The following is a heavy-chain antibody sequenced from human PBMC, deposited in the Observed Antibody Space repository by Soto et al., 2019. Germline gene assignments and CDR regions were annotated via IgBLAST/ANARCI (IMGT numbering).Heavy chain of an antibody. CDR3: ANPFWAYGGGWYFDY. CDR2: ISGSGGST. D-gene: IGHD6-19*01. J-gene: IGHJ4*02. V-gene: IGHV3-23*01. Sequence: EVQLLESGGGLVQPGGSLRLSCAASGFTFSSYAMSWVRQAPGKGLEWVSAISGSGGSTYYADSVKGRFTISRDNSKNTLYLQMNSLRAEDTAVYYCANPFWAYGGGWYFDYGGQGTLVTVSS. CDR1: GFTFSSYA.